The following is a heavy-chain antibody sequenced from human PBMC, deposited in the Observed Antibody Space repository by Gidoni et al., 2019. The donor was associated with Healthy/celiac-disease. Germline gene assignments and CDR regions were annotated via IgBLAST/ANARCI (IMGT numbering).Heavy chain of an antibody. CDR1: GFSFEDSA. CDR2: IDWNSGSI. CDR3: VKSRGPYYHYYGVDV. Sequence: EVQLVESGGGLVQSGRSLRLSCAASGFSFEDSAMHWVRQGPWKGLEWVSGIDWNSGSIDYADSAKGRFTISRDNAKNSLFLQMNSLRVEDTALYYCVKSRGPYYHYYGVDVWGPGTTVTVSS. J-gene: IGHJ6*02. V-gene: IGHV3-9*01.